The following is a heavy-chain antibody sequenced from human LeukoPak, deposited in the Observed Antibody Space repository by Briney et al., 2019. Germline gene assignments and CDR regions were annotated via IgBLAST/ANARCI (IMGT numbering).Heavy chain of an antibody. CDR1: GYTFTSYG. CDR2: ISAYNGNT. J-gene: IGHJ4*02. D-gene: IGHD1-26*01. CDR3: ATSARGRASGSFYGY. V-gene: IGHV1-18*01. Sequence: GASVKVSCKASGYTFTSYGISWVRQAPGQGLEWMGRISAYNGNTNYAQKLQGRVTMTADTSTSTAYMELRSLRSDDTAVYYCATSARGRASGSFYGYWGQGTLVTVSS.